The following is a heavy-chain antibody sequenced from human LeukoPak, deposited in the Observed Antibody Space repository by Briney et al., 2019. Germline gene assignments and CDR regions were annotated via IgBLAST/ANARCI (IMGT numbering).Heavy chain of an antibody. Sequence: RPSETLSLTCTVSGGSISSYYWSWIRQPPGKGLEWIGYIYYSGSTNYNPSLKSRVTISVDTSKNQFSLKLSSVTAADTAEYYCARGGGYCSSTSCYSDWFDPWGQGTLVTVSS. V-gene: IGHV4-59*01. D-gene: IGHD2-2*03. CDR2: IYYSGST. J-gene: IGHJ5*02. CDR1: GGSISSYY. CDR3: ARGGGYCSSTSCYSDWFDP.